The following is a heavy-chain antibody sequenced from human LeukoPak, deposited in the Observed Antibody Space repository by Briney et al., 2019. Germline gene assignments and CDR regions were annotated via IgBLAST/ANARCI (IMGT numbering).Heavy chain of an antibody. J-gene: IGHJ5*02. CDR1: GYDFTTYG. CDR3: ARTVGDRGDP. D-gene: IGHD2-21*01. V-gene: IGHV1-18*01. CDR2: ISANNGNT. Sequence: ASVEVSCKASGYDFTTYGFIWVRQAPGLGLEWMGWISANNGNTKFAQGFRDRVKMTTDTVTQTAYMEVRSLTSDDTAIYYCARTVGDRGDPWGQGSLVTVSS.